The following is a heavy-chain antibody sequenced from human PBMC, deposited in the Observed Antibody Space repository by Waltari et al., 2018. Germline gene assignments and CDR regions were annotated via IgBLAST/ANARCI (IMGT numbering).Heavy chain of an antibody. V-gene: IGHV1-2*02. CDR3: ARVKDDYYYYYMDV. CDR1: GYTFTGYY. Sequence: QVQLVQSGAEVKKPGASVKVSCKASGYTFTGYYMHWVRQAPGQGLEWMGWINPNSGCTNYAQKFQGRVTMARDTSISTAYMELSRLRSDDTAVYYCARVKDDYYYYYMDVWGKGTTVTVSS. CDR2: INPNSGCT. J-gene: IGHJ6*03.